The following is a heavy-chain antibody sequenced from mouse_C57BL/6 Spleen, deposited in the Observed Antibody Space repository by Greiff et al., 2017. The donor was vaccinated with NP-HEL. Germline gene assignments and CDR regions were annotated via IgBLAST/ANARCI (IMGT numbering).Heavy chain of an antibody. Sequence: EVHLVESGGDLVKPGGSLKLSCAASGFTFSSYGMSWVRQTPDKRLEWVATISSGGSYTYYPDSVKGRFTISRDNAKNTLYLQMSSLKSEDTAMYYCARGRSTMITTGYYYAMDYWGQGTSVTVSS. CDR2: ISSGGSYT. V-gene: IGHV5-6*01. CDR3: ARGRSTMITTGYYYAMDY. D-gene: IGHD2-4*01. J-gene: IGHJ4*01. CDR1: GFTFSSYG.